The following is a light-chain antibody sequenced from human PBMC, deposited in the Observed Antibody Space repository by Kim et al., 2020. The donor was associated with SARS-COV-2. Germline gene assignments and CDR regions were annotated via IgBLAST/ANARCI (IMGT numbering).Light chain of an antibody. Sequence: QSVLTQPPSVSGPPGQRVTIACYGGTPNIGRTTVNWYHQLPGAAPRLIIYYDDRRPSGVPDRCSGSRSGISASLAISGLQSEDEGDYYCETWDDSLEGRVFGGGTQLTVL. CDR2: YDD. CDR1: TPNIGRTT. J-gene: IGLJ3*02. V-gene: IGLV1-44*01. CDR3: ETWDDSLEGRV.